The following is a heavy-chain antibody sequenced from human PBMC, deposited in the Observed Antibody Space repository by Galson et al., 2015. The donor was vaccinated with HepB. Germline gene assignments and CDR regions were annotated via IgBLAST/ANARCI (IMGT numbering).Heavy chain of an antibody. CDR1: GFIFSSFG. J-gene: IGHJ5*02. Sequence: SLRLSCAASGFIFSSFGMHWVRQAPGKGLEWVGVIWSDGSNKYYADFVKGRFTISRDNSKNTVYLRMNSLRVEDTAVYYCARGWGWLPESWGQGTLVTVSS. CDR3: ARGWGWLPES. V-gene: IGHV3-33*01. CDR2: IWSDGSNK. D-gene: IGHD2-15*01.